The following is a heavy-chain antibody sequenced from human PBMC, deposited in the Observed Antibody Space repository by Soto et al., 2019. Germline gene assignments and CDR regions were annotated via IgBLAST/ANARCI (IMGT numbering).Heavy chain of an antibody. CDR2: IYYDESI. Sequence: TSETLSLTCTVSDVSVTSSGDYWAWFRQSPGKGLEWIGSIYYDESIHYNPSLKSRVAVSGDTSKNQFFLQVNSVTAADTGVYYCARRGLNVEPSLGQGTLVTVSS. CDR1: DVSVTSSGDY. CDR3: ARRGLNVEPS. J-gene: IGHJ5*02. D-gene: IGHD2-15*01. V-gene: IGHV4-39*01.